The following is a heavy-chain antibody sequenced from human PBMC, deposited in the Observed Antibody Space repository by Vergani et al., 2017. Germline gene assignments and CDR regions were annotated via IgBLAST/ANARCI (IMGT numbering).Heavy chain of an antibody. V-gene: IGHV4-61*02. J-gene: IGHJ6*02. CDR1: GGSISSGSYY. CDR2: IYTSGST. D-gene: IGHD3-9*01. Sequence: QVQLQESGPGLVKPSQTLSLTCTVSGGSISSGSYYWSWIRQPAGKGLEWIGRIYTSGSTNYNPSLKSRVTISVDTSKNQFFLKLRSVTAADTAVYFCARVMYRDEASTGYRLEGMDIWGQGTTVTISS. CDR3: ARVMYRDEASTGYRLEGMDI.